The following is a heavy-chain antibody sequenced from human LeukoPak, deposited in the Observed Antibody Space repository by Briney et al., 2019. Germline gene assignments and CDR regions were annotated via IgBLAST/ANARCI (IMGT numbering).Heavy chain of an antibody. Sequence: PSETLSLTCAVYGGSFSGYYWSWIRQPPGKGLEWIGEINHSGSTNYNPSLKSRVTISVDTSKNQFSLKLSSVTAADTAVYYCARVASGSDVFDFWGQGTLVTVSS. CDR3: ARVASGSDVFDF. V-gene: IGHV4-34*01. D-gene: IGHD1-26*01. CDR1: GGSFSGYY. J-gene: IGHJ4*02. CDR2: INHSGST.